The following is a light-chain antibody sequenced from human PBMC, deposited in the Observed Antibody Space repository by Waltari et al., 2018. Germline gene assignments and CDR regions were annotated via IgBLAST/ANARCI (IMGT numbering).Light chain of an antibody. CDR3: QQVNRYPSL. CDR1: QGISSF. J-gene: IGKJ2*01. V-gene: IGKV1-9*01. CDR2: AAS. Sequence: DIQLTQSPSFLSASVGDRVTITCRASQGISSFLAWYQQKLGKAPKLLIYAASTLQSGVPSRFSGSGSGTEFTLTISSLQPEDSATYYCQQVNRYPSLFGQGTKLQIK.